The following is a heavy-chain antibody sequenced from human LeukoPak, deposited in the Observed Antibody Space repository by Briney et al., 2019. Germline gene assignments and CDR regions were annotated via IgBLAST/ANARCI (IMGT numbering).Heavy chain of an antibody. CDR2: IYYSGST. D-gene: IGHD5-24*01. CDR3: ARDGGDGYNDAFDI. CDR1: GGSISKFY. J-gene: IGHJ3*02. Sequence: SETLSLTCTVSGGSISKFYWSWIRQPPGKGLEWIGYIYYSGSTNYNPSLKSRVTISVDTSKNQFSLKLNSVTAADTAVYYCARDGGDGYNDAFDIWGQGTMVTVSS. V-gene: IGHV4-59*01.